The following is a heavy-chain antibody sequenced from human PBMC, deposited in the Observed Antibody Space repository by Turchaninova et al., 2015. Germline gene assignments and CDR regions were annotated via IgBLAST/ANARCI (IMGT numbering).Heavy chain of an antibody. CDR3: AGRKRRDFDY. CDR1: GFTFSSYE. D-gene: IGHD1-1*01. J-gene: IGHJ4*02. Sequence: EVQLVESGGGLVQPGGSLRLSCAASGFTFSSYELNWGSQAPGRGVGWVSYISSSGWTISCADSVKGRFTISRDNAKNSLYLQMNSLRAEDTAVYYCAGRKRRDFDYWGQGTLVTVSS. CDR2: ISSSGWTI. V-gene: IGHV3-48*03.